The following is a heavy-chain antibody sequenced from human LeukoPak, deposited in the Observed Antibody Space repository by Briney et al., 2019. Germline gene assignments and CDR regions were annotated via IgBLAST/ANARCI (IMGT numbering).Heavy chain of an antibody. J-gene: IGHJ6*04. Sequence: PSETLSLTCAVYGGSFSGYYWSWIRQPPGKGLEWIGEINHSGSTNYNPSLKSRVTISVDTSKNQFSLKLSSVTAADTAVYYCARGPYYYYYGMDVWGKGTTVTVSS. CDR3: ARGPYYYYYGMDV. CDR2: INHSGST. CDR1: GGSFSGYY. V-gene: IGHV4-34*01.